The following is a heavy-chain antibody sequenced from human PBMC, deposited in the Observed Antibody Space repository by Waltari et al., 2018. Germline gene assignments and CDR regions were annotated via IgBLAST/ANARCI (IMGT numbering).Heavy chain of an antibody. Sequence: QVQLVQSGAEVKKPGASVKVSCKASGYTFTSYGISWVRQAPGQGLEWMGWISAYNGNTNYAQKRQGRVTMTTDTSTSTAYMELRSLRSDDTAVYYCARAAEQEWGSYPFYLWYWGQGTLVTISS. D-gene: IGHD3-16*02. V-gene: IGHV1-18*01. CDR1: GYTFTSYG. J-gene: IGHJ4*02. CDR2: ISAYNGNT. CDR3: ARAAEQEWGSYPFYLWY.